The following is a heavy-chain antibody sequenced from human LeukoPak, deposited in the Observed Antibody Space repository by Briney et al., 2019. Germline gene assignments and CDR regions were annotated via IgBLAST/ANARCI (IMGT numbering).Heavy chain of an antibody. CDR1: GFTFSSYW. Sequence: PGRSLRLSCAAPGFTFSSYWMSWVRQSPGKGLEWVANIKQDGSEQYYVDSVKGRFTISRDNAKNSLYLQMNSLRAEDTAVYYCARRFSSSWFDYWGQGTLVTVSS. V-gene: IGHV3-7*01. J-gene: IGHJ4*02. CDR2: IKQDGSEQ. CDR3: ARRFSSSWFDY. D-gene: IGHD6-13*01.